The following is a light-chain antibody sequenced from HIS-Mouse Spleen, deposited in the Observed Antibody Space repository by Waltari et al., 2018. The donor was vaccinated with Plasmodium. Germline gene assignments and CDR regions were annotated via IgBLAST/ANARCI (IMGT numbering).Light chain of an antibody. CDR3: CSYAGSYTLV. Sequence: QSALTQTRSVSGSPGQPVTISCTGTSSDVSGYNYVPWYQQHPGQAPKLMIYDVINPPAGVPDRFSGSKSGNTSSLTISGLQAEDEADYYCCSYAGSYTLVFGGGTKLTVL. CDR2: DVI. V-gene: IGLV2-11*01. J-gene: IGLJ2*01. CDR1: SSDVSGYNY.